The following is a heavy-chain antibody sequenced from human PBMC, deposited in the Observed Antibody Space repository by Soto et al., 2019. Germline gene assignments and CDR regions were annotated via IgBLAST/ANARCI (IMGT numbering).Heavy chain of an antibody. CDR2: IYYSGST. CDR3: ARDIAAATCSDP. Sequence: PSGTLSLTCTGPGGSISSYDWSWFRQPPGKGLEWIGYIYYSGSTNYNPSLKSRVTISVDTPKNQFSLKLSSVTAADTAVYYCARDIAAATCSDPWGQGTMVTV. CDR1: GGSISSYD. V-gene: IGHV4-59*01. D-gene: IGHD6-13*01. J-gene: IGHJ5*02.